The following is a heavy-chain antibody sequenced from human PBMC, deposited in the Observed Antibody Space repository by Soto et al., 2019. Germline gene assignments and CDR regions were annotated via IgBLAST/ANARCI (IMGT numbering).Heavy chain of an antibody. J-gene: IGHJ6*02. CDR3: AREHPGFYYYGMDV. CDR1: GGTLSSYG. V-gene: IGHV1-69*12. CDR2: LIPMFGTT. Sequence: QVQLVQSGAEVKKPGSSVKVSCKASGGTLSSYGINWVRQAPGQGFEWMGGLIPMFGTTNYAQRFRGRVTITADESTSTVYMELSSLRSEDTAVYYCAREHPGFYYYGMDVWGQGTTVTVSS.